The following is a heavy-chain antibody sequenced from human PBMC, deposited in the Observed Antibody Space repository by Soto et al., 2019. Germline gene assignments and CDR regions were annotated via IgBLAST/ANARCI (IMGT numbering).Heavy chain of an antibody. CDR3: VRKYPGTRPFDY. D-gene: IGHD2-2*01. CDR2: IGTDGNT. Sequence: GGSLRLSCAASGFTFNSYAMNWVRQAPGKGLAWVSAIGTDGNTYYANSVKGRFPISRDNSRTTLYLQMNSLRVEDTALYYCVRKYPGTRPFDYWGQGTLVTVSS. CDR1: GFTFNSYA. V-gene: IGHV3-23*01. J-gene: IGHJ4*01.